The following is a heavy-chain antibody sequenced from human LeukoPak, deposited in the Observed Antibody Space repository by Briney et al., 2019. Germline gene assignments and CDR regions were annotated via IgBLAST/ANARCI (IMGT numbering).Heavy chain of an antibody. CDR3: AEVGRGYSLLYYFDY. D-gene: IGHD5-18*01. CDR1: GFTFSSYG. Sequence: PGGSLRLSCAASGFTFSSYGMHWVRQAPGKGLEWVAVISYDGSNKYYADSVKGRFTISRDNSKNTLYLQMNSLRAEDTAVYYCAEVGRGYSLLYYFDYWGQGTLVTVSS. CDR2: ISYDGSNK. J-gene: IGHJ4*02. V-gene: IGHV3-30*18.